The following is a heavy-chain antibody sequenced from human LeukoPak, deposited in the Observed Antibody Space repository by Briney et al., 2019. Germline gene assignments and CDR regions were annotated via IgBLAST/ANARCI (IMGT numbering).Heavy chain of an antibody. V-gene: IGHV1-69*05. Sequence: SVKVSCKASGGTFSSYAISWVRQAPGQGLERMGRIIPIFGTANYAQKFQGRVTITTDESTSSAYMELSSLRSEDTAVYYCATESCSSTSCYYYMDVWGKGTTVTVSS. CDR1: GGTFSSYA. CDR2: IIPIFGTA. D-gene: IGHD2-2*01. CDR3: ATESCSSTSCYYYMDV. J-gene: IGHJ6*03.